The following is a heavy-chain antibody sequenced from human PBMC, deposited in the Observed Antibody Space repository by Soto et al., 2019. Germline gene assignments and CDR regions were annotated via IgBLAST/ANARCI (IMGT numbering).Heavy chain of an antibody. Sequence: QVQLVESGGGVVQPGRSLRLSCAASGFTFSNYAMHWVRQAPGKGLEWVAVISDDGRNKYYADSVKGRFTVSRDTSKNTLFLQMNSLRAEDTAVYYCARGLVVVINRDWFDPWGQGTLVIVSS. D-gene: IGHD3-22*01. CDR3: ARGLVVVINRDWFDP. CDR1: GFTFSNYA. CDR2: ISDDGRNK. J-gene: IGHJ5*02. V-gene: IGHV3-30*04.